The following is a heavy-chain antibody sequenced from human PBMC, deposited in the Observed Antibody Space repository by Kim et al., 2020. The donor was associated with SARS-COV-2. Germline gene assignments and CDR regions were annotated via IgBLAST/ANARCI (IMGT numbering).Heavy chain of an antibody. CDR3: AAITIFGVVTLDP. Sequence: SVKVSCKASGFTFTSSAMQWVRQARGQRLDWIGWIVVGSGNTNYAQKFQERVTITRDMSTSTAYMELSSLRSEDTAVYYCAAITIFGVVTLDPWGQGTLLTVSS. V-gene: IGHV1-58*02. CDR2: IVVGSGNT. J-gene: IGHJ5*02. CDR1: GFTFTSSA. D-gene: IGHD3-3*01.